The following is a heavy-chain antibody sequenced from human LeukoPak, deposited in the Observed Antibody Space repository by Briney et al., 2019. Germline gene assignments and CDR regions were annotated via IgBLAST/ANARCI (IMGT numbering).Heavy chain of an antibody. V-gene: IGHV3-11*06. CDR3: ARDFGSSFGELFSSADY. J-gene: IGHJ4*02. D-gene: IGHD3-10*01. CDR2: ISSSSSYT. CDR1: GFTFSDYY. Sequence: GGSLRLSCAASGFTFSDYYMSWIRQAPGKGLEWVSYISSSSSYTNYADSVKGRFTISRDNAKNSLYLQMNSLRAEDTAVYYCARDFGSSFGELFSSADYWGQGTLVTVSS.